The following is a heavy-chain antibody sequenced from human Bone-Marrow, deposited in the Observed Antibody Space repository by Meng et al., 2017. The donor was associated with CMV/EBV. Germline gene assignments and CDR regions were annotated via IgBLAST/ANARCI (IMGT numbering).Heavy chain of an antibody. V-gene: IGHV3-23*01. CDR3: AKDTIPLGAVAATLGY. D-gene: IGHD6-19*01. Sequence: GESLKISCAASGFTFSSYAMSWVRQAPGKGLEWVSAISGSGGSTYYADSVKGRFTISRDNSKNTLYLQMNSLRAEDTAVYYCAKDTIPLGAVAATLGYWGQGTLVTAS. CDR2: ISGSGGST. J-gene: IGHJ4*02. CDR1: GFTFSSYA.